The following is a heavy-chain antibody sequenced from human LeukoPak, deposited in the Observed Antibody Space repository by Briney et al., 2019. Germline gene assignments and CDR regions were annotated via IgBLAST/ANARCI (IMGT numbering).Heavy chain of an antibody. CDR2: ISAYNGNT. Sequence: ASVKVSCKASGYTFTSYGISWVRQAPGQGLEWMGWISAYNGNTNYAQKLQGRVTMTTDTSTSTAYMELRSLRSDDTAVYYCARGNYEGFGELLHTIDYWGQGTLVTVSS. CDR1: GYTFTSYG. CDR3: ARGNYEGFGELLHTIDY. D-gene: IGHD3-10*01. V-gene: IGHV1-18*01. J-gene: IGHJ4*02.